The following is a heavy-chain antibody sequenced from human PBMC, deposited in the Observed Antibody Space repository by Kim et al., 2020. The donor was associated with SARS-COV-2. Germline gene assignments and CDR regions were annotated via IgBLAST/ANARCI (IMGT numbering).Heavy chain of an antibody. CDR1: GFTFSDYA. D-gene: IGHD3-3*01. V-gene: IGHV3-30*04. J-gene: IGHJ5*02. CDR2: ISSDGGSE. CDR3: ARVLAPYTSLSVGWLDP. Sequence: GGSLRLSCAASGFTFSDYAFHWVRQAPGKGLEWLGVISSDGGSEYYADSVKGRFTISRDNSKNTLSLQMNSLRSEDTAVYYCARVLAPYTSLSVGWLDPWGLGTLVTVSS.